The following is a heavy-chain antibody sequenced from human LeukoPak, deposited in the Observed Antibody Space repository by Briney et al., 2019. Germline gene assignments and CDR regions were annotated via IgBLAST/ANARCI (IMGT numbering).Heavy chain of an antibody. V-gene: IGHV3-21*01. CDR2: ISSSSSYI. J-gene: IGHJ3*02. D-gene: IGHD2-15*01. CDR1: GFTFSRYS. CDR3: ARGGCTVGSCHGFDI. Sequence: GGSLRLSCAASGFTFSRYSINWVRQAPGKGLEWVSSISSSSSYIYYAEPVKGRFTVFRDNAKNSLYLQMNSLRAEDTAVYYCARGGCTVGSCHGFDIWGQGTMVTVSS.